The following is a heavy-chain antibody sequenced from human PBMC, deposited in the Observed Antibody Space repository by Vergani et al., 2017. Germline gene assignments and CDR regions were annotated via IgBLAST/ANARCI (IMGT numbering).Heavy chain of an antibody. CDR3: ARELRLLYNRFDP. J-gene: IGHJ5*02. D-gene: IGHD1-14*01. V-gene: IGHV3-33*01. Sequence: QVQLVESGGGVVQPGRSLRLSCAASGFTFNQYVMHWVRQAPGKGLEWVAVTWYDGNNKQDADSVKGRFTISRDNSKSTMYLQMNSLRDEDTGVYYCARELRLLYNRFDPWGQGTLVTVSS. CDR1: GFTFNQYV. CDR2: TWYDGNNK.